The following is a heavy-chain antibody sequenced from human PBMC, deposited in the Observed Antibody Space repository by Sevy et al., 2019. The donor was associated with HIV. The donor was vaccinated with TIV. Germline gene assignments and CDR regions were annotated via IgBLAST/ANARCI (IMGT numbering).Heavy chain of an antibody. D-gene: IGHD3-10*01. Sequence: GGSLRLSCAASGFTFDEYGISWVRQAPGKGLEWVSGVGWNGDITGYADSVKGRFTVSRDNAKNSLYLQMNVLRAEDTALYYCARDRLPYYYGSGSYWNFDQWGQGTLVTVSS. CDR1: GFTFDEYG. V-gene: IGHV3-20*04. CDR2: VGWNGDIT. J-gene: IGHJ4*02. CDR3: ARDRLPYYYGSGSYWNFDQ.